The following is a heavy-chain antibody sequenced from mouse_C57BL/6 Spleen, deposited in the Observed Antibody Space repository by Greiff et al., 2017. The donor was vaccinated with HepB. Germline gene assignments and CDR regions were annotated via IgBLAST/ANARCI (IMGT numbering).Heavy chain of an antibody. CDR3: ARSFDV. V-gene: IGHV1-54*01. CDR2: INPGSGGT. Sequence: VQLMESGAELVRPGTSVKVSCKASGYAFTNYLIEWVKQRPGQGLEWIGVINPGSGGTNYNEKFKGKATLTADKSSSTAYMQLSSLTSEDSAVYFCARSFDVWGTGTTVTVSS. CDR1: GYAFTNYL. J-gene: IGHJ1*03.